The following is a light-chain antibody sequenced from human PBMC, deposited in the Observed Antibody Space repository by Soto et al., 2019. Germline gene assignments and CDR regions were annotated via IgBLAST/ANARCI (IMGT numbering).Light chain of an antibody. CDR3: QQSYNSPPT. J-gene: IGKJ1*01. V-gene: IGKV1-39*01. CDR1: ENIRTY. Sequence: DIQMTQSPSSLSASVGDRVTITCRASENIRTYLNWYQQNSGKAPNLLIYAASTLQSGIPSRFSGSGSGKDFILTITSLQPEDFATYFCQQSYNSPPTFGQGTKVEIK. CDR2: AAS.